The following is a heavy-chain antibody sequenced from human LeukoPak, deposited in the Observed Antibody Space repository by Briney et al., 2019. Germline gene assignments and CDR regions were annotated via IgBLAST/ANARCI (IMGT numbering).Heavy chain of an antibody. CDR3: ARGRDCSTTSCYDSWFDP. V-gene: IGHV3-21*01. J-gene: IGHJ5*02. Sequence: GGSLRLSCAASGFTFSSYNMNWVRQAPGKGLEWVSSISSSSSYIYYADSVKGRFTISRDNAKNSLYLQMNSLRAEDTVVYYCARGRDCSTTSCYDSWFDPWGQGTLVTVSS. CDR1: GFTFSSYN. CDR2: ISSSSSYI. D-gene: IGHD2-2*01.